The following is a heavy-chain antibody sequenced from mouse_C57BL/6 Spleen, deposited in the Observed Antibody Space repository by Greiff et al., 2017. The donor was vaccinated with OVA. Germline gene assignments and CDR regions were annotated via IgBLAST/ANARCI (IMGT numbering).Heavy chain of an antibody. V-gene: IGHV1-61*01. CDR1: GYTFTSYW. Sequence: QVQLQQPGAELVRPGSSVKLSCKASGYTFTSYWMDWVKQRPGQGLEWIGNIYPSDSETHYNQKFKDKATLTVDKSSSTAYMQLSSLTSEDSAVYYCARDGLRYFDYWGQGTTLTVSS. CDR3: ARDGLRYFDY. D-gene: IGHD2-2*01. J-gene: IGHJ2*01. CDR2: IYPSDSET.